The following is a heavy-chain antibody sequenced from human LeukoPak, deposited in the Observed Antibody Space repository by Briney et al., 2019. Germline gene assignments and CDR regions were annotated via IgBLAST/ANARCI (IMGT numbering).Heavy chain of an antibody. Sequence: SETLSLTCTVSGGSISSYYWSWIRQPPGKGLEWIGYIYYSGSTNYNPSLKSRVTISVDTSKNQFSLKLSSVTAADTAVYYCARELYYDSSGYHDAFDIWGQETMVTVSS. J-gene: IGHJ3*02. V-gene: IGHV4-59*01. CDR1: GGSISSYY. D-gene: IGHD3-22*01. CDR3: ARELYYDSSGYHDAFDI. CDR2: IYYSGST.